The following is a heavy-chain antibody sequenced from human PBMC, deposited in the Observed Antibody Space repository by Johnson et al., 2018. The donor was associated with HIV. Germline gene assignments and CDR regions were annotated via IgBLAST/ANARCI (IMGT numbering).Heavy chain of an antibody. D-gene: IGHD3-22*01. J-gene: IGHJ3*02. CDR3: AREDSSGYFDGFDI. V-gene: IGHV3-30*04. CDR2: ISYDGSNK. Sequence: QEQLVESGGGVVQPGRSLRLSCAASGFTFSSYAMHWVRQAPGKGLEWVAVISYDGSNKYYADSVKGRFTISRDNSKNTMYLQMNSLRAEDTAVYYCAREDSSGYFDGFDIWGQGTMVTVSS. CDR1: GFTFSSYA.